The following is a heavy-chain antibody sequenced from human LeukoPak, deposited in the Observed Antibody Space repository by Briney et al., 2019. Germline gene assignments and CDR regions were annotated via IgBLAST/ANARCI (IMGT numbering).Heavy chain of an antibody. CDR2: INPNSGGT. Sequence: ASVKVSCKASGYTFTGYYMHWVRQAPGQGLEWMGRINPNSGGTNYAQKFQGRVTITRDTSISTAYMELSRLRSDDTAVYYCARGNWNYLVYFDYWGQGTLVTVSS. CDR1: GYTFTGYY. V-gene: IGHV1-2*06. D-gene: IGHD1-7*01. CDR3: ARGNWNYLVYFDY. J-gene: IGHJ4*02.